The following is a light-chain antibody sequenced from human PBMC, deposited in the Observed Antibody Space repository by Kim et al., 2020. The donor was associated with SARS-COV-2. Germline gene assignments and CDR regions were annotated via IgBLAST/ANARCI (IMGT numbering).Light chain of an antibody. CDR3: QQYDTSPIT. Sequence: ASLGDRVTITCRASQDIRRYLNWYQHKPGKAPKVLIYAASTLQSGVPSRFSGSGSGTDFTLTITSLQPEDFATYYCQQYDTSPITFGQGTRLEIK. CDR2: AAS. V-gene: IGKV1-39*01. J-gene: IGKJ5*01. CDR1: QDIRRY.